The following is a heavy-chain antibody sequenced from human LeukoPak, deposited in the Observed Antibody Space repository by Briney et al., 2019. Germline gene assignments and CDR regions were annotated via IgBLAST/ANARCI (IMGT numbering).Heavy chain of an antibody. V-gene: IGHV3-48*03. Sequence: GVSVRLSCAAYRLTLSSYEMIWLPQATGKGLEWIPYIDGSGTVIYPADSVKGLFTTSRDTPANSLYLQMNSLTAEDTAVYYCARETMGCGGDCYEYRGNGTLVTV. CDR1: RLTLSSYE. D-gene: IGHD2-21*01. J-gene: IGHJ4*01. CDR3: ARETMGCGGDCYEY. CDR2: IDGSGTVI.